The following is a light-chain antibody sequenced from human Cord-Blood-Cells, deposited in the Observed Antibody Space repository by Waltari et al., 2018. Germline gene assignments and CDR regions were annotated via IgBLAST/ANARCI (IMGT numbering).Light chain of an antibody. CDR2: DVS. J-gene: IGLJ3*02. CDR1: SSDVGGYNY. Sequence: QPALTQPASVSGSPGQSLTISCTGTSSDVGGYNYVSWYQQHPGKAPKLMIYDVSNRPSGVSNRFSGSKSGNTASLTISGLQAEDEADYYCSSYTSSSTLEFGGGTKLTVL. V-gene: IGLV2-14*01. CDR3: SSYTSSSTLE.